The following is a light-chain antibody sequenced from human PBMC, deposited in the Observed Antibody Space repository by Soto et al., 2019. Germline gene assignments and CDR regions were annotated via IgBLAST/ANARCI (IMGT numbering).Light chain of an antibody. V-gene: IGKV1-5*01. J-gene: IGKJ2*01. CDR3: QHYHSLYT. CDR2: DAS. CDR1: QTIGTR. Sequence: DIPMTQSPSIVSASVGDRVTITCRASQTIGTRLAWYQRKPGKALKFLIYDASTLKSGVPSRFSGSGSGTEFTLTISSLQPGDLATYYCQHYHSLYTFGQGTNLEIK.